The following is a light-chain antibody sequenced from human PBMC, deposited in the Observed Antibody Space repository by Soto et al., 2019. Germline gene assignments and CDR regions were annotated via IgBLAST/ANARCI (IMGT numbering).Light chain of an antibody. CDR1: QGIANH. V-gene: IGKV1-27*01. J-gene: IGKJ2*01. CDR3: QQYGNSPYT. CDR2: AAS. Sequence: DIQMTQSPSSLSASVGDRVTITCRASQGIANHLAWYQQKPGKAPNLLIYAASTLQSGVPSRFSGSGFGTDFTLTISSLQPEDVAVYYCQQYGNSPYTFGQGTKLEIK.